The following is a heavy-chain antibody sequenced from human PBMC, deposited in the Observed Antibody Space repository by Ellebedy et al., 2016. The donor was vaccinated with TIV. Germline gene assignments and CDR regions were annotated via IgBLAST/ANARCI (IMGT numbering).Heavy chain of an antibody. CDR3: ARGAVFIAAAGWFDP. D-gene: IGHD6-13*01. CDR2: INHSGST. V-gene: IGHV4-34*01. CDR1: GGSFSGYY. Sequence: SETLSLXXAVYGGSFSGYYWSWIRQPPGKGLEWIGEINHSGSTNYNPSLKSRVTISVDTSKNQFSLKLSSVTAADTAVYYCARGAVFIAAAGWFDPWGQGTLVTVSS. J-gene: IGHJ5*02.